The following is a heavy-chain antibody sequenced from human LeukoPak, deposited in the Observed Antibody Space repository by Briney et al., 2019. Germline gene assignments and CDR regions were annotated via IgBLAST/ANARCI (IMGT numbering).Heavy chain of an antibody. Sequence: SETLSLTCTVSGGSISYFYWSWIRQPAGKGLEWIGRIYTSGSTNYNPSLKSRVTMSVDTSKKQFSLKLSSVTAADTAVYYCARVKRNKECSGGSCYPVNFDYWGQGTLVTVSS. CDR1: GGSISYFY. V-gene: IGHV4-4*07. CDR2: IYTSGST. D-gene: IGHD2-15*01. CDR3: ARVKRNKECSGGSCYPVNFDY. J-gene: IGHJ4*02.